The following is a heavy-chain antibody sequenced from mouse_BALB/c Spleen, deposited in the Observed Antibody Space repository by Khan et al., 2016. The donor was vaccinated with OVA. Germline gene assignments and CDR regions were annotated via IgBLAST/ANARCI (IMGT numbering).Heavy chain of an antibody. CDR1: GFSFSTYS. D-gene: IGHD1-1*01. CDR2: ISTGGSYT. V-gene: IGHV5-6-4*01. J-gene: IGHJ2*01. Sequence: EVELVESGGGLVRPGGSLKLSCAASGFSFSTYSMSWVRQTPEKRLELVATISTGGSYTYYPDSVRGRFTISRDNAKNTLYLQMSSLKSEDTAMYYCTRHRGYYGSNHYVDYWGQGTTLTVSS. CDR3: TRHRGYYGSNHYVDY.